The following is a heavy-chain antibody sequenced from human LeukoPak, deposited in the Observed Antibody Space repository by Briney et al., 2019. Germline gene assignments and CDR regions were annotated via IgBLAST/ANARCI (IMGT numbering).Heavy chain of an antibody. CDR2: ISSSSSTI. CDR3: SGQLRGDCRGGSCYSRPY. J-gene: IGHJ4*02. CDR1: GFTFSSYS. D-gene: IGHD2-15*01. V-gene: IGHV3-48*02. Sequence: PGGSLRLSCAASGFTFSSYSMNWVRQAPGKGLEWVSYISSSSSTIYYADSVKGRFTISRDNAKNSLYLQMNSLRDEDTAVYYCSGQLRGDCRGGSCYSRPYWGQGTLVTVSS.